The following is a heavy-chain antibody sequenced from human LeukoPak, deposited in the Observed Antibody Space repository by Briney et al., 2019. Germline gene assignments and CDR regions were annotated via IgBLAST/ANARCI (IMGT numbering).Heavy chain of an antibody. V-gene: IGHV4-31*03. D-gene: IGHD3-22*01. Sequence: PSETLSLTCTVSGGSISSGGYYWSWIRQHPGKGLEWIGYIYYSGSTYYNPSLKSRVTISVDTSKNQFSLKLSSVTAADTAVYYCARAGYYYDSSGYYLFDYWGQGTLVTVSS. CDR2: IYYSGST. CDR1: GGSISSGGYY. CDR3: ARAGYYYDSSGYYLFDY. J-gene: IGHJ4*02.